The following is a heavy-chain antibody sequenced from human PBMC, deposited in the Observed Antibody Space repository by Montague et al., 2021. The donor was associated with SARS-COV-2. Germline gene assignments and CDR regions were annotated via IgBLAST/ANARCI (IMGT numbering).Heavy chain of an antibody. J-gene: IGHJ6*02. D-gene: IGHD3-10*01. Sequence: SETLSLTCTVSGGSISSSSCYWGWNRQPPGKGLEWIGSIYYSGSTYYNPSLKSRVTISVDTSKNQFSLKLSSVTAADTAVYYCARDLAGYYGSGSYGGMDVWGQGTTVTVSS. CDR3: ARDLAGYYGSGSYGGMDV. CDR2: IYYSGST. CDR1: GGSISSSSCY. V-gene: IGHV4-39*07.